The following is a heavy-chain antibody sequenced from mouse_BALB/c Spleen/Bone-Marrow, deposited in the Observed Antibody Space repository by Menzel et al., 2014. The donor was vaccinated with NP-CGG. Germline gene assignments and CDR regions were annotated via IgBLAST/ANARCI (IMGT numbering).Heavy chain of an antibody. CDR1: GFDFSRYW. V-gene: IGHV4-1*02. CDR2: INPDSNTI. D-gene: IGHD2-3*01. J-gene: IGHJ3*01. CDR3: SRHGYYGGFAY. Sequence: EVKLMESGGGLVQPGGSLKLSCAASGFDFSRYWMSWVRQAPGKGLEWIGEINPDSNTINYTPSLKDKFIISRDNAKNTLYLQMSKVRSEDTALYYCSRHGYYGGFAYWGQGTLVTVSA.